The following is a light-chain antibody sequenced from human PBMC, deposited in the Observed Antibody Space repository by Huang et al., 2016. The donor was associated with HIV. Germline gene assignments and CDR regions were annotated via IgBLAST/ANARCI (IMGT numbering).Light chain of an antibody. Sequence: EILMTQSPATLSVSPGERATLYCRASQSVSSNLAWYQQKPGQAPRLLIYGASTKATGIPARFSGSGSGTEFTLTISSLQSEDFAVYYCQQYNNWPPMYTFGQGTKLEIK. V-gene: IGKV3-15*01. CDR2: GAS. CDR1: QSVSSN. J-gene: IGKJ2*01. CDR3: QQYNNWPPMYT.